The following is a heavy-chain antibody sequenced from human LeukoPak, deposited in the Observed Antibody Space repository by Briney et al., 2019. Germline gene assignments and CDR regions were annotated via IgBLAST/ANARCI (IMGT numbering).Heavy chain of an antibody. Sequence: SVKVSCKASGGTFISYAISWVRQAPGQGREWMGGIIPIFGTANYAQKFQGRVTITTDESTSTAYMELSSLRSEDTAVYYCARTQSEWPQDYYYYMDVWGKGTTVTVSS. V-gene: IGHV1-69*05. CDR1: GGTFISYA. CDR2: IIPIFGTA. CDR3: ARTQSEWPQDYYYYMDV. J-gene: IGHJ6*03. D-gene: IGHD3-3*01.